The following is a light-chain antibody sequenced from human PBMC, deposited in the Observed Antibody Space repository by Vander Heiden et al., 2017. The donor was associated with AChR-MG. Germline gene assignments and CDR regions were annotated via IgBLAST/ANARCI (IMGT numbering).Light chain of an antibody. CDR3: QQYST. Sequence: EIVLTQSPGTLSLSPGERATLSCRASQSVSSSYLAWYQQKPGQAPRLLIYGASIRATGIPDRFSGGGSGTDFTLTISRLEAEDFAGYYCQQYSTFGQGTKLEIK. J-gene: IGKJ2*01. CDR1: QSVSSSY. V-gene: IGKV3-20*01. CDR2: GAS.